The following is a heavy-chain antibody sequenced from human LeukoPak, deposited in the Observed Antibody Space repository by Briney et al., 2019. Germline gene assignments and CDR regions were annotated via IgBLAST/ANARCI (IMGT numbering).Heavy chain of an antibody. CDR1: GFTFSSYR. D-gene: IGHD6-19*01. J-gene: IGHJ4*02. Sequence: GGSLRLSCAASGFTFSSYRMNWVRQAPGKGQGWVSSISSSGTYKYYADSVKGRFTISRDNAKNSLYLQMNSLRAEDTAVYYCAREDSSGWADYWGQGTLVTVSS. CDR2: ISSSGTYK. CDR3: AREDSSGWADY. V-gene: IGHV3-21*01.